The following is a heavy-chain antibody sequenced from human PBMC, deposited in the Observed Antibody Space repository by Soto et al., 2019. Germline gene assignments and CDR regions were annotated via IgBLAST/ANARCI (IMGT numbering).Heavy chain of an antibody. CDR1: GASISSSNW. CDR3: ARHYYYANHYYYAMDV. J-gene: IGHJ6*02. CDR2: IYHDGST. Sequence: QVQLQESGPGLVRPSGTLSLTCAVSGASISSSNWWRWVRHPPGKGMEWIGDIYHDGSTNRNPSLKSRATISVDKSKNQFSLRLTSVTAAETAVYYCARHYYYANHYYYAMDVWGQGTTVTVSS. V-gene: IGHV4-4*02. D-gene: IGHD3-22*01.